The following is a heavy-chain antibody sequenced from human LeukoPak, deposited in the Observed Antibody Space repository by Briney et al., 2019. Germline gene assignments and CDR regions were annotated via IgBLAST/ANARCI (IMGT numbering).Heavy chain of an antibody. CDR2: IKSKTDGGTT. V-gene: IGHV3-15*01. J-gene: IGHJ4*02. D-gene: IGHD3-22*01. CDR1: GFTFSNAW. Sequence: GGSLRLSCAASGFTFSNAWMSWVRQAPGKGLEWVGSIKSKTDGGTTDYAAPVKGRFTISSDDSKNTLYLQMNSLKTEDTAVYYCTTEGQSYYDSSGGGGQGTLVTVSS. CDR3: TTEGQSYYDSSGG.